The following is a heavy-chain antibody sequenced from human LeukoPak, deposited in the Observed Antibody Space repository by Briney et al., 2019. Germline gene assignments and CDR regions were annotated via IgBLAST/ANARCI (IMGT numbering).Heavy chain of an antibody. CDR1: GFAFTAYL. Sequence: GGSLRLSCAASGFAFTAYLIHWVRQPPGKGLEWVAVMSSDGNAIFYADSVRGRFTISRDNSKNTQYLQVNSLRVEDTAVYYCVREGEHYYGHSASFDYWGQGTLVTVSS. CDR3: VREGEHYYGHSASFDY. V-gene: IGHV3-30-3*01. CDR2: MSSDGNAI. J-gene: IGHJ4*02. D-gene: IGHD3-10*01.